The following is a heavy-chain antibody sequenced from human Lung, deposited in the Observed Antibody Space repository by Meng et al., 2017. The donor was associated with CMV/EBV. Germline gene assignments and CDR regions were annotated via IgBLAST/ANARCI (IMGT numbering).Heavy chain of an antibody. CDR3: AKGLTGPNYNWFDR. Sequence: VFPEESGGGLVKPGGSLTLSCTASGFIFRDYWMSWLRHVPGKGLEWVSRISGTSGTIDYVDSVKGRFTISRDNSKNTVYLQMNSLRADDTAVYYCAKGLTGPNYNWFDRWGQGTLVTVSS. CDR1: GFIFRDYW. D-gene: IGHD3-9*01. V-gene: IGHV3-23*04. J-gene: IGHJ5*02. CDR2: ISGTSGTI.